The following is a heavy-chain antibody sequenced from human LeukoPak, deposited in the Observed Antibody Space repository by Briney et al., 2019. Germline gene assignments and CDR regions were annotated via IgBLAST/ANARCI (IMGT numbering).Heavy chain of an antibody. V-gene: IGHV4-34*01. CDR3: ARLTKLTRITMVRGAAYYFDY. Sequence: SETLSLTCAVYGGSFSGYYWSWIREPPGKGLEWIGENKHCGSNNYNPSLKGRVTISVDTSKNQFSLKLSSVTAADTAVYYCARLTKLTRITMVRGAAYYFDYWGQGTLVTVSS. D-gene: IGHD3-10*01. CDR1: GGSFSGYY. J-gene: IGHJ4*02. CDR2: NKHCGSN.